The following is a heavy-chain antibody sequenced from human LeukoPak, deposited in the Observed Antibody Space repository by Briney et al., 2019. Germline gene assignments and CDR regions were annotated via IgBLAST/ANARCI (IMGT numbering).Heavy chain of an antibody. CDR2: VRSSSSYI. V-gene: IGHV3-21*01. Sequence: PGGSLRLSCAASGFTFSSYSMNWVRQAPGKGLEWVSFVRSSSSYIYYADSVKGRFTISRDNAKNSLYLQMNSLRAEDTAVYYCARQGEDGPEPGYYGMDVWGQGTTVTVSS. J-gene: IGHJ6*02. D-gene: IGHD5-24*01. CDR3: ARQGEDGPEPGYYGMDV. CDR1: GFTFSSYS.